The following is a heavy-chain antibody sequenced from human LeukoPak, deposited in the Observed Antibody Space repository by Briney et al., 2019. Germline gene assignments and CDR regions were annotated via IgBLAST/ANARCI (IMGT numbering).Heavy chain of an antibody. CDR2: IVPMFDTT. J-gene: IGHJ6*03. V-gene: IGHV1-69*13. CDR1: GGTFNTYA. D-gene: IGHD1-14*01. Sequence: SVKVSCKASGGTFNTYAITWVRQAPGQGLEWLGGIVPMFDTTNYGQKFQGRLTITADPSTSTAYMELSSLRSEDTAVYYCASGPFLTFDHTPEGYYHYYMDVWGPGTTVTTSS. CDR3: ASGPFLTFDHTPEGYYHYYMDV.